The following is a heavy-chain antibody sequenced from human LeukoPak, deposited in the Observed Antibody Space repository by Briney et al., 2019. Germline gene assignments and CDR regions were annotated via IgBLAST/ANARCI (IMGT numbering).Heavy chain of an antibody. V-gene: IGHV3-48*03. D-gene: IGHD1-26*01. Sequence: GGSLRLSCAASGFTFSSYEMNWVRQAPGKGLEWVSYISSSGGTIYYADSVKGRFTISRDNAKNSLYLQMNSLRAEDTAVYYCASSLYSGSYYTFDYWGQGTLVTVSS. J-gene: IGHJ4*02. CDR2: ISSSGGTI. CDR1: GFTFSSYE. CDR3: ASSLYSGSYYTFDY.